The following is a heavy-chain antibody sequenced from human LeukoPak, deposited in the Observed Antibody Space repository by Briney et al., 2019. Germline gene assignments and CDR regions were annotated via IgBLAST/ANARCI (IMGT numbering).Heavy chain of an antibody. CDR3: ARVGGYSYGPEYYGMDV. CDR2: INPSGGST. CDR1: GYTFTSYY. J-gene: IGHJ6*02. Sequence: ASVKVSCKASGYTFTSYYMHWVRQAPGQGLEWMGIINPSGGSTSYAQKFRGRVTMTRDTSTSTVYMELSSLRSEDTAVYYCARVGGYSYGPEYYGMDVWGQGTTVTVSS. V-gene: IGHV1-46*01. D-gene: IGHD5-18*01.